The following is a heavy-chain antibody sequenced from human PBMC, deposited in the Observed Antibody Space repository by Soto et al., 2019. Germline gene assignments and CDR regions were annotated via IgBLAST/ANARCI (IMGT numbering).Heavy chain of an antibody. V-gene: IGHV4-59*01. J-gene: IGHJ4*02. CDR2: IYYSGST. CDR1: GGSISSYY. Sequence: PSETLSLTCTVSGGSISSYYWSWIRQPPGKGLEWIGYIYYSGSTNYNPSLKSRVTISVDTSKNQFSLKLGSVTAADTAVYYCASTYCGGDCYVAQYYFDYWGQGTLVNVSS. CDR3: ASTYCGGDCYVAQYYFDY. D-gene: IGHD2-21*02.